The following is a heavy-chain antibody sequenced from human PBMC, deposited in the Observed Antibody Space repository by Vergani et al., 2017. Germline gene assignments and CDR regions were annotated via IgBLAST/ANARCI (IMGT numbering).Heavy chain of an antibody. CDR1: GFTFGDYA. CDR3: ARGPTYYYGSSGYYSAGDY. V-gene: IGHV3-49*04. CDR2: IRSKAYGGTT. Sequence: EVQLVESGGGLVQPGRSLRLSCTASGFTFGDYAMSWVRQAPGKGLEWVGFIRSKAYGGTTEYAASVKGRFTISRDDSKSIAYLQMNSLKNEDTAVYYGARGPTYYYGSSGYYSAGDYWGQGTLVTVSS. D-gene: IGHD3-22*01. J-gene: IGHJ4*02.